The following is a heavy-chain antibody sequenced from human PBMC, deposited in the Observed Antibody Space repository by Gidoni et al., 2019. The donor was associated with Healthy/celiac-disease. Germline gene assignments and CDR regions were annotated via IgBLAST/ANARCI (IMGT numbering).Heavy chain of an antibody. CDR2: ISSSGSTI. CDR1: GFTFSSSE. D-gene: IGHD5-12*01. J-gene: IGHJ4*02. CDR3: ARGEIGGYSGYDFPTVY. V-gene: IGHV3-48*03. Sequence: EVQLVESGGGLVQPGGSLRLSCAASGFTFSSSEMNWVRQAPGKGLEWVSYISSSGSTIYYADSVKGRFTISRDNAKNSLYLQMNSLRAEDTAVYYCARGEIGGYSGYDFPTVYWGQGTLVTVSS.